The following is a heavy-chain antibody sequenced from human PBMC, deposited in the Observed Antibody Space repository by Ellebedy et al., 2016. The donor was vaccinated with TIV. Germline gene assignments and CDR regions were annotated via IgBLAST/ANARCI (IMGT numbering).Heavy chain of an antibody. CDR1: GGTFSSYA. Sequence: SVKVSCXASGGTFSSYAISWVRQAPGQGLEWMGRIIPILGIANYAQKFQGRVTITADKSTSTAYMELSSLRSEDTAVYYCARQGDFDWLSDGDNYYYYYGMDVWGQGTTVTVSS. D-gene: IGHD3-9*01. J-gene: IGHJ6*02. V-gene: IGHV1-69*04. CDR2: IIPILGIA. CDR3: ARQGDFDWLSDGDNYYYYYGMDV.